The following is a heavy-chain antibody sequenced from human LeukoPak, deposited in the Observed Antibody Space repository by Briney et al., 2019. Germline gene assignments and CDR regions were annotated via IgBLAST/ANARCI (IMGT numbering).Heavy chain of an antibody. Sequence: PGRSLRLSCAASGFTFSSYSMNWVRQAPGKGLQWLASISSSSSYMFYADSVEGRFTISRDNAKKSLYLQMNSLRSEDTALYYCVRVVPETGTLDYWGQGALVTVSS. CDR3: VRVVPETGTLDY. CDR2: ISSSSSYM. V-gene: IGHV3-21*01. CDR1: GFTFSSYS. J-gene: IGHJ4*02. D-gene: IGHD1-14*01.